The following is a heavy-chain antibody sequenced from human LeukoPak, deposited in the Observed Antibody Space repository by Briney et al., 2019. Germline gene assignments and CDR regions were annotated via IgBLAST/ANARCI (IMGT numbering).Heavy chain of an antibody. CDR2: IYYSGST. J-gene: IGHJ5*02. Sequence: SETLSLTCTVSGGSINSYYWSWIRQPPGKGLEWIGSIYYSGSTYYNPSLKSRVTISVDTSKNQFSLKLSSVTAADTAVYYCARGRPLWFGELSWGQGTLVTVSS. V-gene: IGHV4-39*07. D-gene: IGHD3-10*01. CDR1: GGSINSYY. CDR3: ARGRPLWFGELS.